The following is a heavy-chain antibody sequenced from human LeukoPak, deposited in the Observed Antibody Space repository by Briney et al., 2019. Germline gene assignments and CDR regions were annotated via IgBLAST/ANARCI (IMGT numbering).Heavy chain of an antibody. J-gene: IGHJ4*02. Sequence: PGGSLRLSCAASGFTFSSYGMHWVRQAPGKGLEWVAVIWYDGSNKYYADSVKGRFTISRDNSKNTLYLQMNSQRAEDTAVYYCARGLERPYYFDYWGQGTLVTVSS. CDR1: GFTFSSYG. CDR2: IWYDGSNK. CDR3: ARGLERPYYFDY. V-gene: IGHV3-33*01. D-gene: IGHD1-1*01.